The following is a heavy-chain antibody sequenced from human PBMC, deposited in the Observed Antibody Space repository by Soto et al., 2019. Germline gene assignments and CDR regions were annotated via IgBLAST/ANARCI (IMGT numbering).Heavy chain of an antibody. D-gene: IGHD3-10*01. CDR2: INDYNGNT. J-gene: IGHJ5*02. CDR1: GYTFTNYG. Sequence: VQLVQSGGEVKKPGASVKVSCKAPGYTFTNYGISWVRQAPGQGLEWMGWINDYNGNTKYAQKVQDKVTMTTDTATSTAYMGQRTLRADATAVYSWARGVGSVCYYHHYNCFDPWGQGTLVTLSS. CDR3: ARGVGSVCYYHHYNCFDP. V-gene: IGHV1-18*01.